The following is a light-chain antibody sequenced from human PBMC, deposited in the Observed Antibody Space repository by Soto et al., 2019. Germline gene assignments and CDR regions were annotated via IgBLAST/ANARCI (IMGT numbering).Light chain of an antibody. CDR3: CSHSGHKSRM. V-gene: IGLV2-23*01. J-gene: IGLJ2*01. CDR2: GAS. CDR1: SSGVESYDL. Sequence: QSVLTQPASVSGSPGQLISVSCPGTSSGVESYDLVSWYQQHPGQAPKVNISGASKKPPGVSNRFSGERSGNTAPLTISGLQPEDVAEYFRCSHSGHKSRMVGG.